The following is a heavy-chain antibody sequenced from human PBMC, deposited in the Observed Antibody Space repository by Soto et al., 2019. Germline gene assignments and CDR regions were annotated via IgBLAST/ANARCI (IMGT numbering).Heavy chain of an antibody. J-gene: IGHJ4*02. Sequence: PGGSLRLSCAASGFTFNNYGMHWVRQAPGKGLEWVAVISYDGGYKLYADAVKGRFTISRDNSKSTVYLQMISLRVEDTAVYYCAKDLCSSWPPDYWGQGTLVTVSS. CDR1: GFTFNNYG. D-gene: IGHD6-13*01. V-gene: IGHV3-30*18. CDR2: ISYDGGYK. CDR3: AKDLCSSWPPDY.